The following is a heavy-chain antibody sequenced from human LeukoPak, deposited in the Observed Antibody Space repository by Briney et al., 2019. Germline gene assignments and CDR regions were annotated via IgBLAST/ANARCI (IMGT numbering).Heavy chain of an antibody. Sequence: GGSLRLSCAASGFTFSSYSMNWVRQAPGKGLEWVSSISSSSSYIYYADSVKGRFTISRDNAKNSLYLQMNSLRAEDTAVYYCAKGGARTYIDYWGQGTLVTVSS. D-gene: IGHD3-16*01. CDR3: AKGGARTYIDY. CDR2: ISSSSSYI. J-gene: IGHJ4*02. CDR1: GFTFSSYS. V-gene: IGHV3-21*04.